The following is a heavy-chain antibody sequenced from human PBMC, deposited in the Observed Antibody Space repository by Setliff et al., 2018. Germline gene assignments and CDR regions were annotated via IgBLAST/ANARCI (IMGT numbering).Heavy chain of an antibody. CDR1: GYTFTGYY. CDR3: ARDLNRWFGEFVFDI. D-gene: IGHD3-10*01. V-gene: IGHV1-2*02. CDR2: INPNSGGT. J-gene: IGHJ4*02. Sequence: GASVKVSCKASGYTFTGYYIHWVRQAPGQGLEWMGWINPNSGGTNSAQKFHGRVTMTRDSSTSTVYMELNSLGADDTAIYFCARDLNRWFGEFVFDIWGQGTPVTVSS.